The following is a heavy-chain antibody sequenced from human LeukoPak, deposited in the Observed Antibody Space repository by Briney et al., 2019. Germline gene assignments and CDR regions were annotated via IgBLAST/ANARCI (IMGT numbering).Heavy chain of an antibody. J-gene: IGHJ6*02. CDR3: ATRRWFGESYGMDV. CDR1: GYTFTSYG. V-gene: IGHV1-18*01. Sequence: ASVKVSCKASGYTFTSYGISWVRQAPGQGLEWMGWISVYNGNTNYAQKLQGRVTMTTDTSTSTAYMELRSLRSDDTAVYYCATRRWFGESYGMDVWGQGTTVTVSS. CDR2: ISVYNGNT. D-gene: IGHD3-10*01.